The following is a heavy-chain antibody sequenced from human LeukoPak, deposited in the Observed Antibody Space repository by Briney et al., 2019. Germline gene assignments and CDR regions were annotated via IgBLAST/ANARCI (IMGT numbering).Heavy chain of an antibody. D-gene: IGHD6-13*01. Sequence: SGTLSLTCAVSGGSISSSNWWSWVRQPPGKGLEWIGEIYHSGSTNYNPSLKSRVTISVDKSKNQFSLKLSSVTAADTAVYYCARGYSSSWHPGMYYFDYWGQETLVTVSS. CDR2: IYHSGST. V-gene: IGHV4-4*02. CDR1: GGSISSSNW. J-gene: IGHJ4*02. CDR3: ARGYSSSWHPGMYYFDY.